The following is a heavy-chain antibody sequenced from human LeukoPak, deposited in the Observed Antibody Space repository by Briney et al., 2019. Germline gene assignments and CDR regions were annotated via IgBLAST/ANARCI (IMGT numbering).Heavy chain of an antibody. D-gene: IGHD5-12*01. Sequence: PGGSLRLSCAASGFTFSSYAMQWVRQAPGKGLEYVSAISSNGGSTYYANSVKGRFSISRDNSKNTLYLQMGSLRAEDMAVYYCAREGLRASFDYWGQGTLVTVSS. V-gene: IGHV3-64*01. CDR3: AREGLRASFDY. J-gene: IGHJ4*02. CDR1: GFTFSSYA. CDR2: ISSNGGST.